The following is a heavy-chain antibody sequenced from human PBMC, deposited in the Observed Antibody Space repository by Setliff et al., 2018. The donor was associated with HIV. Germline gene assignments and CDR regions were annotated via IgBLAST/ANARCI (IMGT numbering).Heavy chain of an antibody. CDR3: AIDITSGGDY. D-gene: IGHD2-2*01. J-gene: IGHJ4*02. Sequence: PSETLSLTCTVSGDSITSGGYSWTWLRQPPGKGLHWIGYSHYIGSTDYNPSLKSRATISIDPSKRQITLTLASVTPADTAVYYCAIDITSGGDYWGQGIRVTVSS. CDR1: GDSITSGGYS. V-gene: IGHV4-31*03. CDR2: SHYIGST.